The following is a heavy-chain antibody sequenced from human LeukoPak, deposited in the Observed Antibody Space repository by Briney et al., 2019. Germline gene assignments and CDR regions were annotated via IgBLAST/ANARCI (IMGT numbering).Heavy chain of an antibody. Sequence: ASVKVSCKASGYTFTSYGISWVRQAPGQGLEWMGWISAYNGNTNYAQKLQGRVTMTTDTSTSAAYMELRSLRSDDTAVYYCARDGVVVVAATGGDYWGQGTLVTVSS. D-gene: IGHD2-15*01. CDR2: ISAYNGNT. V-gene: IGHV1-18*01. CDR1: GYTFTSYG. CDR3: ARDGVVVVAATGGDY. J-gene: IGHJ4*02.